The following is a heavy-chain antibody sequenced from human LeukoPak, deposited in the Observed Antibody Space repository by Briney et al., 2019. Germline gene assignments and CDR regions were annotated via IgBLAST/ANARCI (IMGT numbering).Heavy chain of an antibody. D-gene: IGHD1-26*01. CDR3: ARDRAIGGFDY. CDR1: GGTFSSYA. Sequence: GASVKVSCKASGGTFSSYAISWVRQAPGQGLEWMGRIIPIFGTANYAQKFQGRVTITTDESTSTAYMELSSLRSEDTAVYYCARDRAIGGFDYWGQGTLVTVPS. J-gene: IGHJ4*02. CDR2: IIPIFGTA. V-gene: IGHV1-69*05.